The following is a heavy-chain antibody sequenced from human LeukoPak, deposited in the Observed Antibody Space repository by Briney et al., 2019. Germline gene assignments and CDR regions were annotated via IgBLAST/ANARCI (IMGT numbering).Heavy chain of an antibody. V-gene: IGHV1-18*01. CDR3: ARDAPASDPYDFWSSYYFDC. Sequence: ASVKVSCKASGYTFTSYGISWVRQAPGQGLEWMGWISAYNGNTNYAQKLQGRVTMTTDTSTSTAYMELRSLRSDDTAVYYCARDAPASDPYDFWSSYYFDCWGQGTLVTVSS. CDR1: GYTFTSYG. CDR2: ISAYNGNT. D-gene: IGHD3-3*01. J-gene: IGHJ4*02.